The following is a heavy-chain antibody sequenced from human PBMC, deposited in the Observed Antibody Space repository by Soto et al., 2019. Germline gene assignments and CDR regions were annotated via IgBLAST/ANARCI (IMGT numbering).Heavy chain of an antibody. CDR1: GFTFSNYA. D-gene: IGHD2-8*01. Sequence: GGSLRLSCAASGFTFSNYAMSWVRQAPGKGLEWVSGISGSGDSTNYADSVKGRFAISRDNSMNTLYLQASSLRVEDTAAYFCARPRSPYCTNGVCYNRGDPFDFWGQGTVVTVSS. J-gene: IGHJ4*02. V-gene: IGHV3-23*01. CDR3: ARPRSPYCTNGVCYNRGDPFDF. CDR2: ISGSGDST.